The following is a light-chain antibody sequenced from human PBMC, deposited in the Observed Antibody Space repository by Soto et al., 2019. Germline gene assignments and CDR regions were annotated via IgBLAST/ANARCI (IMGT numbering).Light chain of an antibody. V-gene: IGKV3-11*01. CDR1: QSVSRY. J-gene: IGKJ4*01. CDR3: QQRSDWPSA. Sequence: ERATLSCRASQSVSRYLAWYQHKVGQAPRLLIYDASSRATGIPARFSGSGSGTDFTLTISSLEPEDFAVYYCQQRSDWPSAFGGGTKVDIK. CDR2: DAS.